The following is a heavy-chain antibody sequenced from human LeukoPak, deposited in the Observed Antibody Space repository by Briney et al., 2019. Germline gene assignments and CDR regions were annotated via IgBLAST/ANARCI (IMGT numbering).Heavy chain of an antibody. CDR1: GGSFSDYY. J-gene: IGHJ4*02. V-gene: IGHV4-34*01. Sequence: PSETLSLTCAVYGGSFSDYYWSWIRQPPGKGLEWIGEINHSGSTNYNPSLKSRVTISVDTSKNQFSLKLSSVTAADTAVYYCARRRWLQFSYYYDNRGQGTLVTVSS. D-gene: IGHD5-24*01. CDR3: ARRRWLQFSYYYDN. CDR2: INHSGST.